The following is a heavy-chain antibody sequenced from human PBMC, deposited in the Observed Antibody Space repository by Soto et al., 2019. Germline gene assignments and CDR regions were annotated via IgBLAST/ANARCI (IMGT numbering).Heavy chain of an antibody. Sequence: ASVKVSCKVSGYTLTELSMHWVRQAPGKGLEWMGGFDPEDGETIYAQKFQGRVTMTEDTSTDTAYMEPSSLRSEDTAVYYCATRDILTGYSPYDAFDIWGQGTMVTVSS. CDR2: FDPEDGET. V-gene: IGHV1-24*01. J-gene: IGHJ3*02. CDR3: ATRDILTGYSPYDAFDI. D-gene: IGHD3-9*01. CDR1: GYTLTELS.